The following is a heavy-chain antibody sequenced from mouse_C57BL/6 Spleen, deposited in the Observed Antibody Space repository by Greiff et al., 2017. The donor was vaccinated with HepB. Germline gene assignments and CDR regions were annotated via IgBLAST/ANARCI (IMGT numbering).Heavy chain of an antibody. CDR3: ARQGGYYGSSYGGYFDV. D-gene: IGHD1-1*01. Sequence: EVMLVESGGDLVKPGGSLKLSCAASGFTFSSYGMSWVRQTPDKRLEWVATISSGGSYTYYPDSVKGRFTISRDNAKNTLYLQMSSLKSEDTAMYYCARQGGYYGSSYGGYFDVWGTGTTVTVSS. CDR1: GFTFSSYG. J-gene: IGHJ1*03. V-gene: IGHV5-6*01. CDR2: ISSGGSYT.